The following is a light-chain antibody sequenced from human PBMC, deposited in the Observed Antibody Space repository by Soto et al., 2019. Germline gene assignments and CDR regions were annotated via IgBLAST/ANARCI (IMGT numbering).Light chain of an antibody. V-gene: IGKV3-11*01. CDR1: QSVSSY. J-gene: IGKJ2*01. CDR3: QQRGYT. CDR2: DAS. Sequence: EIVLTQSPATLSLSPGERATLSCRASQSVSSYLAWYQQKPGQAPSLLIYDASSRTTGIPARFSGSGSGTDFTITISTLETADFAVYYCQQRGYTFGQGTKLEIK.